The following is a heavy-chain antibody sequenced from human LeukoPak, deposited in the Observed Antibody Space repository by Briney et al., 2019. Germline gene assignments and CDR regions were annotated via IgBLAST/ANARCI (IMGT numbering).Heavy chain of an antibody. Sequence: ASVKVSCKASGYTFTNYGISWVRQAPGQGLECMGWISAYNGNTNYAQRFQGRVTMTTDTSTSTAYMELRSLRSDDTAIYYCARGPYCSGGSCYSLGEFDPWGQGTLVTVSS. V-gene: IGHV1-18*01. CDR2: ISAYNGNT. CDR3: ARGPYCSGGSCYSLGEFDP. J-gene: IGHJ5*02. CDR1: GYTFTNYG. D-gene: IGHD2-15*01.